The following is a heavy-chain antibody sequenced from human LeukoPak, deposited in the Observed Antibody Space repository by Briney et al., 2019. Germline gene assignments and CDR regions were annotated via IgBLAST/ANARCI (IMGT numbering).Heavy chain of an antibody. J-gene: IGHJ4*02. CDR1: GFTFSNYW. CDR2: MKEDGSEI. D-gene: IGHD4-11*01. V-gene: IGHV3-7*01. Sequence: GGSLRLSCATSGFTFSNYWMSWVRQAPGKGLEWVANMKEDGSEINYVDSVKGRFTISRDNAQDSLYLQMNSLRAEDTAVYYCVRDRGYSNFDYWGQGTLVSVST. CDR3: VRDRGYSNFDY.